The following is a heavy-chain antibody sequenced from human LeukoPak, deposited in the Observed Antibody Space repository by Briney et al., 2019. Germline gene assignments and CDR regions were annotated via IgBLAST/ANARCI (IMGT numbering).Heavy chain of an antibody. CDR1: GGSFSGYY. CDR3: ARVGSGSYYTPPYHFDY. CDR2: INHSGST. Sequence: SETLSLTCTVYGGSFSGYYWSWIRQPPGKGLEWIGEINHSGSTNYNPSLKSRVTISVDTSKNQFSLKLSSVTAADTAVYYCARVGSGSYYTPPYHFDYWGQGTLVTVSS. D-gene: IGHD3-10*01. V-gene: IGHV4-34*01. J-gene: IGHJ4*02.